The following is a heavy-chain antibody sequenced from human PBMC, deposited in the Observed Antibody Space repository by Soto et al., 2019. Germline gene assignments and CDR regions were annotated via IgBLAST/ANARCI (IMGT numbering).Heavy chain of an antibody. CDR3: AGLSPFFDY. J-gene: IGHJ4*02. CDR2: IYYSGST. CDR1: GGSISSSNW. Sequence: SETLSLTCAVSGGSISSSNWWSWVRQPPGKGLEWIGEIYYSGSTYYNPSLKSRVTISVDTSKNQFSLKLSSVTAADTAVYYCAGLSPFFDYWGQGTLVTVSS. V-gene: IGHV4-4*02.